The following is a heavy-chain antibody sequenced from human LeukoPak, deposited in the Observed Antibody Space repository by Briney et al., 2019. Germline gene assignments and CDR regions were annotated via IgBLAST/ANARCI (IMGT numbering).Heavy chain of an antibody. J-gene: IGHJ4*02. Sequence: GGSLRLSCAASGFTVSSNCMSWVRQAPGKGLEWVSVIYSGGSTYYADSVKGRFTISRDNSKNTLYLQMNSLRAEDTAVYCCAKDTIAMVRGVDYWGQGTLVTVSS. CDR1: GFTVSSNC. CDR2: IYSGGST. V-gene: IGHV3-53*01. D-gene: IGHD3-10*01. CDR3: AKDTIAMVRGVDY.